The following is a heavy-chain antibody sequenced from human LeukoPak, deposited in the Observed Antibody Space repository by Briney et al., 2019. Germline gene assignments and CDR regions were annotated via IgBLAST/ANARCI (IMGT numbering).Heavy chain of an antibody. CDR3: ARLGADYAPGRQTDY. V-gene: IGHV1-69*01. CDR2: IIPIFGTA. D-gene: IGHD1-26*01. J-gene: IGHJ4*02. CDR1: GGTFSSYA. Sequence: GSSVKVSCKASGGTFSSYAISWVRQAPGQGLEWMGGIIPIFGTANYAQKFQGRVTITADESTSTAYMELSSLRSEDTAVYYCARLGADYAPGRQTDYWGQGTLVTVSS.